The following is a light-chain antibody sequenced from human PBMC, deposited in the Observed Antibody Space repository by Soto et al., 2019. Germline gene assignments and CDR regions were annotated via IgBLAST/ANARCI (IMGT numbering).Light chain of an antibody. CDR2: EVS. CDR1: SSDVGGYNY. J-gene: IGLJ3*02. Sequence: QSALTQPASVSGSPGQSITISCTGTSSDVGGYNYVSWYQQHPGKAPKLMIYEVSNRPSGVSNRFSGSKSGNTASLTISGLQAEDAADYYCSSYTSRSPRVFGGGTKLTVL. CDR3: SSYTSRSPRV. V-gene: IGLV2-14*01.